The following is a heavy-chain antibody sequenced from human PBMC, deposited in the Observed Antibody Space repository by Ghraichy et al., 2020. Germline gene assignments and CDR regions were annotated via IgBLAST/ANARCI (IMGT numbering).Heavy chain of an antibody. V-gene: IGHV3-7*01. D-gene: IGHD6-13*01. CDR1: GFTFSTYW. Sequence: GESLNISCAASGFTFSTYWMSWVRQAPGKGLEWVANIKQDGSEKYYVDSLKGRFTISRDSAKNSLYLQMNSLRVEDTAVYYCAREGSAAGGGSDCWGRGTLVTVSS. J-gene: IGHJ4*02. CDR3: AREGSAAGGGSDC. CDR2: IKQDGSEK.